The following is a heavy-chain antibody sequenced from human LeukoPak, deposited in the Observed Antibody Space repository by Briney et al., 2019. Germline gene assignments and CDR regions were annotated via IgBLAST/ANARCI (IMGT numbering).Heavy chain of an antibody. CDR2: ISGSGGST. J-gene: IGHJ4*02. Sequence: GRSLRLSCAASGFTFSSYGMHWVRQAPGKGLGWVSAISGSGGSTYYADSVKGRFTISRDNSKNTLYLQMNSLRAEDTAVYYCAKVVSRYFDYWGQGTLVTVSS. V-gene: IGHV3-23*01. CDR3: AKVVSRYFDY. CDR1: GFTFSSYG.